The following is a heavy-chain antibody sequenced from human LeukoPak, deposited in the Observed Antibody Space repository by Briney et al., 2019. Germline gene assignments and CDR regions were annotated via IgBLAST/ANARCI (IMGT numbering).Heavy chain of an antibody. V-gene: IGHV3-9*01. J-gene: IGHJ4*02. CDR1: GFTFDDYA. CDR2: ISWNSGSI. CDR3: AKDFLGHSSGGFDY. D-gene: IGHD6-19*01. Sequence: PGRSLRLSCAASGFTFDDYAMHWVRQAPGKGLEWVSGISWNSGSIGYADSVKGRFTISRDNAKNSLYLQMNSLRAEDTALYYCAKDFLGHSSGGFDYWGQGTLVTVSS.